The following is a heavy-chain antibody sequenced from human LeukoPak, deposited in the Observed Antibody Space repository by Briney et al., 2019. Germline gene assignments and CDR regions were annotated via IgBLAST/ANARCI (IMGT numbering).Heavy chain of an antibody. V-gene: IGHV1-3*01. D-gene: IGHD3-22*01. Sequence: GASVKVSCKASGYTFTSYAMHWVRQAPGQRLEWMGWINAGNGNTKYSQKFQGRVTITRDTSASTAYMELSSLRSEDTAVYYCARSFGLGYDSSGYYCNPSAEYFQHWGQGTLVTVSS. CDR1: GYTFTSYA. J-gene: IGHJ1*01. CDR3: ARSFGLGYDSSGYYCNPSAEYFQH. CDR2: INAGNGNT.